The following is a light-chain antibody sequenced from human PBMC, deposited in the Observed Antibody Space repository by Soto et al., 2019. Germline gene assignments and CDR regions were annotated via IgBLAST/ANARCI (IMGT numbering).Light chain of an antibody. CDR1: QSINSN. J-gene: IGKJ4*01. CDR3: QQYNSWPLT. CDR2: RAS. V-gene: IGKV3-15*01. Sequence: EIVMTQSPATLSLSPGERATLSCRASQSINSNLAWYQQKPGQALRLFMFRASSRATGIPARFSGSGSGTEFTLTISSLQSEDFAVYYCQQYNSWPLTFGGGTKVDIK.